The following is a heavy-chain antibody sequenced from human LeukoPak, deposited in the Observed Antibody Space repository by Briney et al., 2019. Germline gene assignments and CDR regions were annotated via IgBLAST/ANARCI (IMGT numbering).Heavy chain of an antibody. D-gene: IGHD5-12*01. Sequence: PGGSLRLSCSASGFTFTTYGMNWVRQAPGKGLEWVSGIGGSGTRTYYADSVKGRFTISRDNSKNTLYLQMNSLRDEDTAVYYCAKDGRGYSGYDYWGQGTLVTVSS. V-gene: IGHV3-23*01. J-gene: IGHJ4*02. CDR2: IGGSGTRT. CDR1: GFTFTTYG. CDR3: AKDGRGYSGYDY.